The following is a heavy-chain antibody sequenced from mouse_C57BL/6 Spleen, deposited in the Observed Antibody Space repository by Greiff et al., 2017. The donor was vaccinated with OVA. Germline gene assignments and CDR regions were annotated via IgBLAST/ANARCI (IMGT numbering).Heavy chain of an antibody. D-gene: IGHD2-4*01. J-gene: IGHJ4*01. CDR1: GFTFSDYG. V-gene: IGHV5-17*01. CDR2: ISSGSSTI. CDR3: AREGDYDLYAMDY. Sequence: EVMLVESGGGLVKPGGSLKLSCAASGFTFSDYGMHWVRQAPEKGLEWVAYISSGSSTIYYADTVKGRFTISRDNAKNTLFLQMTSLRSEDTAMYYCAREGDYDLYAMDYWGQGTSVTVSS.